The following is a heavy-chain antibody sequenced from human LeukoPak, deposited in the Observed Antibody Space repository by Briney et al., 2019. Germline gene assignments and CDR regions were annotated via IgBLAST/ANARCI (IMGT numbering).Heavy chain of an antibody. CDR2: IYSGGST. V-gene: IGHV3-53*01. CDR3: ARDIAAAGTGAFDI. Sequence: GGSLRLSCAASGFTVSSNYMSWVRQAPGKGLEWVSVIYSGGSTYYADSVKGRFTISRDNSKNTLYLQMNSLRAEDTAVYYCARDIAAAGTGAFDIWGHGTMVTVSS. J-gene: IGHJ3*02. D-gene: IGHD6-13*01. CDR1: GFTVSSNY.